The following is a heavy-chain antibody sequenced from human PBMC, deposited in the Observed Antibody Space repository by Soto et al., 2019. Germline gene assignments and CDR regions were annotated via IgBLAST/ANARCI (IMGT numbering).Heavy chain of an antibody. Sequence: GGSLRLSCAASGFTFDDYAMHWVRQAPGKGLEWVSGISWNSGSIGYADSVKGRFTISRDNAKNSLYLQMNSLRAEDTALYYCAKDAADDILTGYSGGFDYWGQGTLVTVSS. D-gene: IGHD3-9*01. V-gene: IGHV3-9*01. J-gene: IGHJ4*02. CDR1: GFTFDDYA. CDR2: ISWNSGSI. CDR3: AKDAADDILTGYSGGFDY.